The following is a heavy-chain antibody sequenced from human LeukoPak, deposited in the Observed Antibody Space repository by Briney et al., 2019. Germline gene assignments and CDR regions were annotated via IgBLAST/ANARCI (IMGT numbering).Heavy chain of an antibody. Sequence: GGSLRLSCAASGFTFSSYAMHWVRQAPGKGLEWVAVISYDGSNKYYADSVKGRFTISRDNSKNTLYLQMNSLRAEDTAVYYCARGAYSGSYYPEYYFDYWGQGTLVTVSS. CDR2: ISYDGSNK. V-gene: IGHV3-30*04. CDR1: GFTFSSYA. CDR3: ARGAYSGSYYPEYYFDY. J-gene: IGHJ4*02. D-gene: IGHD1-26*01.